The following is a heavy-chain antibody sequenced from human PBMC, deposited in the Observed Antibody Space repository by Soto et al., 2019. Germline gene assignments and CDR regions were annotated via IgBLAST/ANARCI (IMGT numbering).Heavy chain of an antibody. V-gene: IGHV1-2*02. CDR1: GYTFTGYY. J-gene: IGHJ4*02. D-gene: IGHD2-2*02. CDR3: AREGGYCSSTSCYRGAKYYGSGSYSYYLDY. CDR2: INPNSGGT. Sequence: ASVKVSCKASGYTFTGYYMHWVRQAPGQGLEWMGWINPNSGGTNYAQKFQGRVTMTRDTSISTAYMELSRLRSDDTAVYYCAREGGYCSSTSCYRGAKYYGSGSYSYYLDYWGQGTLVTVSS.